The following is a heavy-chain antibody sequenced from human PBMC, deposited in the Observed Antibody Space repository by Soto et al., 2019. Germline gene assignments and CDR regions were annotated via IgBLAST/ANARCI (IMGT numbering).Heavy chain of an antibody. CDR1: GGTFSSYT. J-gene: IGHJ5*02. CDR2: IIPILGIA. V-gene: IGHV1-69*02. D-gene: IGHD3-10*01. Sequence: SVKVSCKASGGTFSSYTISWVRQAPGQGLEWMGRIIPILGIANHAQKLQGRVTMTTDTSTSTAYMELRSLRSDDTAVYYCARGVGSGTYYNQYNWFDPWGQGTLVTVSS. CDR3: ARGVGSGTYYNQYNWFDP.